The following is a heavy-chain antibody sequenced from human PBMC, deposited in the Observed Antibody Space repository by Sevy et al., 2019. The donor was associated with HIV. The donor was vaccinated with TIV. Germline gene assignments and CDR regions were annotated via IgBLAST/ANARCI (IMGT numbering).Heavy chain of an antibody. V-gene: IGHV3-9*01. CDR3: AKVAAGSGGLSGLSNLPYGD. D-gene: IGHD3-9*01. Sequence: GGSLRLSCAASGFTFDDYAMHWVRQAPGKGLEWVSAITWNSATTDYADSVKGRFTISRDNAKNSLFLQMDSLKAEDTAVYYCAKVAAGSGGLSGLSNLPYGDWGQGTVVTVSS. CDR2: ITWNSATT. CDR1: GFTFDDYA. J-gene: IGHJ4*02.